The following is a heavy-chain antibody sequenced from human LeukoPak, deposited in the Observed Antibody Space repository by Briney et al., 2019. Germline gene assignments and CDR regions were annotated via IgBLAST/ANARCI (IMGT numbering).Heavy chain of an antibody. J-gene: IGHJ4*02. CDR1: GFTFSRYA. CDR2: ISGSGGTT. CDR3: AKRLGDY. V-gene: IGHV3-23*01. D-gene: IGHD3-10*01. Sequence: GGSLRLSCAASGFTFSRYAMSWVRQAPGKGLEWVSTISGSGGTTYCADSVKGRFTISRDDSKNTLYLQMNSLRAEDTAVYYCAKRLGDYWGQGTLVTVSS.